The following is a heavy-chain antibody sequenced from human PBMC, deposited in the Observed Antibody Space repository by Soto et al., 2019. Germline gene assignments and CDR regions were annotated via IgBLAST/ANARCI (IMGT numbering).Heavy chain of an antibody. CDR2: ISAYNGNT. CDR3: ARDTPPDIVATIPPGFDY. D-gene: IGHD5-12*01. J-gene: IGHJ4*02. Sequence: ASVKVSCKASGYTFTSYGISWMRQAPGQGLEWMGWISAYNGNTNYAQKLQGRVTMTTDTSTSTAYMELRSLRSDDTAVYYCARDTPPDIVATIPPGFDYWGQGTLVTVSS. V-gene: IGHV1-18*01. CDR1: GYTFTSYG.